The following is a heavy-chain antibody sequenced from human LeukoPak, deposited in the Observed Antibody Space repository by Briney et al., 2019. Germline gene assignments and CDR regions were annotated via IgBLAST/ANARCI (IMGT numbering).Heavy chain of an antibody. Sequence: SETLSLTCAVYGGSFGGYYWTWIRQPPGKGLEWIGKINHSGITNYNPSLKSRVTISVDTSKNQFSLKLNSVTAADTAVYYCARSSGSRYYIDYWGQGTLVTVSS. CDR2: INHSGIT. CDR1: GGSFGGYY. J-gene: IGHJ4*02. CDR3: ARSSGSRYYIDY. D-gene: IGHD1-26*01. V-gene: IGHV4-34*01.